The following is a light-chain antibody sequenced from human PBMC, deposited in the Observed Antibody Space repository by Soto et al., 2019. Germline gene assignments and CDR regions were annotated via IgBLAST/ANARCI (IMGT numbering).Light chain of an antibody. CDR2: EVN. CDR1: SSDVGGYNL. Sequence: ALTQPASVSGSPGQSITISCTGSSSDVGGYNLVSWYQQHPGKAPKLIIYEVNRRPSVVSNRFSGSKSGNTASLTISGLQAEDEADYYCSSYAGSSTFVLFGGGTKLTVL. V-gene: IGLV2-23*02. CDR3: SSYAGSSTFVL. J-gene: IGLJ2*01.